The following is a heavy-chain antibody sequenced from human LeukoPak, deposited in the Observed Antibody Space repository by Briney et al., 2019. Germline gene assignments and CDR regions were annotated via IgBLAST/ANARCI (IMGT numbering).Heavy chain of an antibody. J-gene: IGHJ4*02. V-gene: IGHV4-59*01. CDR3: ARAGEYSLDYYFDY. CDR1: GGSISSYY. Sequence: SETLSLTGTVSGGSISSYYWSWIGQPPGKGLDWIGYIYSRGSTNYNPPLKTRVTISVGTSNHQFSLTLSSVPAADTAVYYCARAGEYSLDYYFDYWGQGPLVTVSS. CDR2: IYSRGST. D-gene: IGHD5-18*01.